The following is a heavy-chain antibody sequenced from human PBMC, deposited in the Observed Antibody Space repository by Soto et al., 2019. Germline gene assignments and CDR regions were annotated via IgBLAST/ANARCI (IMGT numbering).Heavy chain of an antibody. Sequence: SETLSLTCAVSGGSISSGGYSWSWIRQPPGKGLEWIGYIYHSGSTYYNPSLKSRVTISVDRSKNQFSLKLSSVTAADTAVFYPATGLVTNLHYWGAGNLVTVSS. V-gene: IGHV4-30-2*01. J-gene: IGHJ4*02. CDR1: GGSISSGGYS. D-gene: IGHD2-21*02. CDR3: ATGLVTNLHY. CDR2: IYHSGST.